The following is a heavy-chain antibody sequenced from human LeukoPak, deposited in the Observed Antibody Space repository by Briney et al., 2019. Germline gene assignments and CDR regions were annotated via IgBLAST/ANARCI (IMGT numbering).Heavy chain of an antibody. D-gene: IGHD3-10*01. CDR3: AKQTTGYYGSGIDY. CDR2: ISDRANTA. Sequence: GGSLRLSCAASAFTFSSNAMSWVRQAPGKGREGVSGISDRANTAHYADSVKGRFTISRDNSKHTLHLQMNSLTPEDTAVYSCAKQTTGYYGSGIDYWGQGTLVTVSS. J-gene: IGHJ4*02. CDR1: AFTFSSNA. V-gene: IGHV3-23*01.